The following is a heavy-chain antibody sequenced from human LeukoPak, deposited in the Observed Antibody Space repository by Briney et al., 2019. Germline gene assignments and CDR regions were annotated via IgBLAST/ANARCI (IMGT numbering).Heavy chain of an antibody. CDR3: ARVGRSTVTTHIKYYFDY. CDR1: GGSISSYY. Sequence: PSETLSLTCTVSGGSISSYYWSWIRQPPGKGLEWIGYIYYSGSTNYNPSLKSRVTISVDTSKNQFSLKLSSVTAADTAVYYCARVGRSTVTTHIKYYFDYWGQGTLVTVSS. D-gene: IGHD4-17*01. CDR2: IYYSGST. V-gene: IGHV4-59*01. J-gene: IGHJ4*02.